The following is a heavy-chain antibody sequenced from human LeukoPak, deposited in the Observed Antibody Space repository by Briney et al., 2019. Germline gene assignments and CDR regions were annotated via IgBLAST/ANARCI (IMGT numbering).Heavy chain of an antibody. D-gene: IGHD4-23*01. V-gene: IGHV1-58*02. CDR2: IVVGSGNT. CDR3: AADSESYGGKANY. Sequence: ASVEVSCKASGFTFTSSAMQWVRQARGQRLEWIGWIVVGSGNTNYAQKFQERVTITRDMSTSTAYMELSSLRSEDTAVYYCAADSESYGGKANYWGQGTLVTVSS. J-gene: IGHJ4*02. CDR1: GFTFTSSA.